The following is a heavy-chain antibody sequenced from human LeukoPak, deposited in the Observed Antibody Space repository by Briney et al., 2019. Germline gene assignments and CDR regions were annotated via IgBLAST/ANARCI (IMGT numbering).Heavy chain of an antibody. CDR3: ARQDGGGVGVYPGIAAAGNAFDI. CDR2: TYYRSKWYN. V-gene: IGHV6-1*01. CDR1: GDSVSSNSAA. Sequence: SQTLSLTCAISGDSVSSNSAAWNWIRQSPSRGLEWLGRTYYRSKWYNDYAVSVKSRITINPDTSKNQFSLQLNSVTPEDTAVYYCARQDGGGVGVYPGIAAAGNAFDIWGQGTMVTVSS. J-gene: IGHJ3*02. D-gene: IGHD6-13*01.